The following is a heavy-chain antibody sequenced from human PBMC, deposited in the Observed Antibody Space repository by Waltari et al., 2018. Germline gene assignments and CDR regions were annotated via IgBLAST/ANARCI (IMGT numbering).Heavy chain of an antibody. V-gene: IGHV4-59*01. CDR1: GGSISSYY. Sequence: QVQLQESGPGLVKPSETLSLTCTVSGGSISSYYWSWIRPPPGKGLEWIGYIYYSGSTNYNPSLKSRVTISVDTSKNQFSLKLSSVTAAETAVYYCARVLTGTIHYGMDVWGQGTTVTVSS. CDR3: ARVLTGTIHYGMDV. D-gene: IGHD1-7*01. CDR2: IYYSGST. J-gene: IGHJ6*02.